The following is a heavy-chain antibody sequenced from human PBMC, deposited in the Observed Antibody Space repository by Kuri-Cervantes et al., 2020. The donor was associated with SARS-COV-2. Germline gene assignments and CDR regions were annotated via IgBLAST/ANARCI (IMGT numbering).Heavy chain of an antibody. J-gene: IGHJ6*03. V-gene: IGHV3-30*02. Sequence: GGSLRLSCAASGFTFSSYGMHWVRQDPGKGLEWVAFIRYDGSNKYYADSVKGRFTLSRDNSKNTLYLQMNSLRAEDTAVYYCAKSWGYCSSTSCYTRHYYYYMDVWGKGATVTVSS. D-gene: IGHD2-2*02. CDR2: IRYDGSNK. CDR1: GFTFSSYG. CDR3: AKSWGYCSSTSCYTRHYYYYMDV.